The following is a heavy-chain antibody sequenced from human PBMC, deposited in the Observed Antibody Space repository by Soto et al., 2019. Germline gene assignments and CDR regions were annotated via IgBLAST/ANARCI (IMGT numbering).Heavy chain of an antibody. V-gene: IGHV3-23*01. J-gene: IGHJ4*02. CDR1: GFAFSNYA. D-gene: IGHD5-18*01. CDR3: AKRMGYSSSAGDY. Sequence: GGSLRLSCAASGFAFSNYAMSWVRQAPGKGLEWVSSIGGSGVNTYYTDAVKGRFTISRDNSKNTLYLQMISLRAEDTAVYYCAKRMGYSSSAGDYWGQGTLVTVSS. CDR2: IGGSGVNT.